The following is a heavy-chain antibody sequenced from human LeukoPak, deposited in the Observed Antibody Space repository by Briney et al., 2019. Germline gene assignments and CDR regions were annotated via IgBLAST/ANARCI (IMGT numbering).Heavy chain of an antibody. CDR2: IGGRGDGI. CDR1: GFTFSDYS. D-gene: IGHD5-18*01. V-gene: IGHV3-48*01. Sequence: PGGSLRLSCAASGFTFSDYSMNWVRQAPGKGLEWISYIGGRGDGISYADSVKGRFTISRDNSKNTLYLQMNSLRAEDTAVYYCAKDIKGYSYGYRYYYYGMDVWGQGTTVTVSS. J-gene: IGHJ6*02. CDR3: AKDIKGYSYGYRYYYYGMDV.